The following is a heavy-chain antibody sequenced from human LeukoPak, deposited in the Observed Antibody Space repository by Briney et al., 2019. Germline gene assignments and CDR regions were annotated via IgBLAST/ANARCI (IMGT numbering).Heavy chain of an antibody. CDR2: IKSKTDGGTT. CDR3: TTDLSRSRVFPPARS. CDR1: GFTFSNAW. D-gene: IGHD2-21*01. V-gene: IGHV3-15*01. Sequence: GGSLRLSCAASGFTFSNAWMSWVRQAPGKGLEWVGRIKSKTDGGTTDYAAPVKGRFTISRDDSKNTLYLQMNSLKTEDTAVYYCTTDLSRSRVFPPARSWGQGTLVTVSS. J-gene: IGHJ5*02.